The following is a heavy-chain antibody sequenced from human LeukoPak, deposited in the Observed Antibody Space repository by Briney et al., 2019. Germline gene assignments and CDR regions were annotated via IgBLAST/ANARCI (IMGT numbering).Heavy chain of an antibody. Sequence: SETLSLTCTVSDYSISSGYYWGWIRQPPGKGLEWIGSIYHSENTYYNPSLKSRATISVDTSKNQFSLKLSSVTALDTAVYYCARTVYYYDSSGQEYYFDYWGQGTLVTVSS. CDR1: DYSISSGYY. CDR2: IYHSENT. D-gene: IGHD3-22*01. V-gene: IGHV4-38-2*02. J-gene: IGHJ4*02. CDR3: ARTVYYYDSSGQEYYFDY.